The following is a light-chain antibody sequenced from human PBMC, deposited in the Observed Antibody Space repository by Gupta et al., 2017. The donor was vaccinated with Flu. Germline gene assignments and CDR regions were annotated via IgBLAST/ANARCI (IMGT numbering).Light chain of an antibody. Sequence: DMQLSQSPSFLSASVGDRVTLTYRASQGISSYLAYYQQKPVKAPTLLIYAASTVQSGVPSRISSSGSAAEFTLTISIRHPDDFATYYCQQRNSYPRTFGRGTKVDIK. V-gene: IGKV1-9*01. CDR1: QGISSY. CDR2: AAS. J-gene: IGKJ3*01. CDR3: QQRNSYPRT.